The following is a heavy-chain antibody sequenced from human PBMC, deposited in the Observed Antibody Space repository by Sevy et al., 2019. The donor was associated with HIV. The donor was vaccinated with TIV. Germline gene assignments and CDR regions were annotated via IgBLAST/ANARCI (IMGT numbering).Heavy chain of an antibody. D-gene: IGHD3-22*01. J-gene: IGHJ6*02. CDR2: IYYSGST. V-gene: IGHV4-59*01. Sequence: SETLSLTCTVSGGSISSYYWNWIRQPPGKGLEWIGYIYYSGSTNYNPSLKSRVTISVDTSKNHFSLKLSSVTAADTAVYYCARSSEDSSGYYNNFYYYAMDVWSQGTTVTVSS. CDR3: ARSSEDSSGYYNNFYYYAMDV. CDR1: GGSISSYY.